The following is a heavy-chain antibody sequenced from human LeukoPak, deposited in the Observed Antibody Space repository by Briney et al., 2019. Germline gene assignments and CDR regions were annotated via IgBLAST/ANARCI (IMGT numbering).Heavy chain of an antibody. CDR2: TYYRSKWYN. CDR1: GDSVSSNSAA. V-gene: IGHV6-1*01. CDR3: ARGRDEYNSSLDY. Sequence: SQTLSLTCAISGDSVSSNSAAWIWIRQSPSRGLEWLGRTYYRSKWYNDYAVSVRSRITINPDTSKNQFSLQLNSVTPEDTAVYYCARGRDEYNSSLDYWGQGTLVTVSS. D-gene: IGHD6-6*01. J-gene: IGHJ4*02.